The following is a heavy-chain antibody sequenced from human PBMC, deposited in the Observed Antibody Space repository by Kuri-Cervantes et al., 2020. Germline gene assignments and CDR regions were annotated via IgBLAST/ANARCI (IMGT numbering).Heavy chain of an antibody. V-gene: IGHV3-30*18. CDR3: TKGSLATVTFNYFDN. J-gene: IGHJ4*02. Sequence: GESLKISCAASGFTFSSYGMHWVRQAPGKGLEWVAVISYDGDNQYYADSVKGRFTFSRDNSKNTVYLQMNSLSPEDTAVYYCTKGSLATVTFNYFDNWGQGTQVTVSS. CDR2: ISYDGDNQ. CDR1: GFTFSSYG. D-gene: IGHD4-17*01.